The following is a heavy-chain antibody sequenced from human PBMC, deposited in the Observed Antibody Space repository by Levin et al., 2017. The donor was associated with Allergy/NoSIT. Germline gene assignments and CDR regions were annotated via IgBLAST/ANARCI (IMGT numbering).Heavy chain of an antibody. D-gene: IGHD6-25*01. CDR1: GFTVSSNY. CDR2: IYSGGST. CDR3: ARDRSAATAYYFDY. J-gene: IGHJ4*02. V-gene: IGHV3-66*02. Sequence: GESLKISCAASGFTVSSNYMSWVRQAPGKGLEWVSIIYSGGSTYYADSVKGRFTIPRDNSKNTLYLQMNSLRAEDTAVYYCARDRSAATAYYFDYWGQGTLVTVSS.